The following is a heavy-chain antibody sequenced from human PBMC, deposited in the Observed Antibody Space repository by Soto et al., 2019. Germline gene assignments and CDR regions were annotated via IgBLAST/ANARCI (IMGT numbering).Heavy chain of an antibody. CDR3: ARSVFP. V-gene: IGHV4-31*03. Sequence: SDMLSLTCTVSGGSVSRGGYYWNWIRQHPGKGLEWIGYIYYSGSTYYNPSLKSRVSMSVDTSKNQFSLKLSSVTAADMAVYYCARSVFPWGQGTLVTVSS. J-gene: IGHJ5*02. CDR1: GGSVSRGGYY. CDR2: IYYSGST.